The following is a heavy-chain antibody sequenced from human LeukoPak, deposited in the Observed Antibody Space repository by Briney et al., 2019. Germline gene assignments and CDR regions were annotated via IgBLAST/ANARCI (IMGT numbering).Heavy chain of an antibody. CDR2: IIPILGIA. CDR1: GGTLSSYA. Sequence: SVKVFCKASGGTLSSYAISWVRQAPGQGLEWMGRIIPILGIANYAQKFQGRVTITADKSTSTAYMELSSLRSEDTAVYYCARGSPQQYYDILTGYYIEAFDIWGQGTMVTVSS. V-gene: IGHV1-69*04. D-gene: IGHD3-9*01. CDR3: ARGSPQQYYDILTGYYIEAFDI. J-gene: IGHJ3*02.